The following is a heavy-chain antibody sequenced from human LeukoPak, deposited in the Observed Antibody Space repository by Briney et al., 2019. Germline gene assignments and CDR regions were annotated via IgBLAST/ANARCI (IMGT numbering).Heavy chain of an antibody. D-gene: IGHD6-19*01. CDR3: ATLTVASSFDY. Sequence: PAGCLRLSCAASGFAFSVYEMYWVRQAPGKGLEWVSYISSSGGTRYYADSVKGRFTISRDNAKNSLYLQMNSLRAEDTAVYYCATLTVASSFDYWGQGTLVTVSP. CDR1: GFAFSVYE. J-gene: IGHJ4*02. CDR2: ISSSGGTR. V-gene: IGHV3-48*03.